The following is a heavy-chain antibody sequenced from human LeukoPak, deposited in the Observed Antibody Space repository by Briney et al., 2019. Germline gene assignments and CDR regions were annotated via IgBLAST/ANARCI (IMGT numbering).Heavy chain of an antibody. D-gene: IGHD3-10*01. CDR2: IYSGGST. Sequence: PGGSLRLSCAASGFTFSSYAMSWVRQAPGKGLEWVSVIYSGGSTYYADSVKGRFTISRDNSKNTLYLQMNSLRAEDTAVYYCARVLSGSDWYMDVWGKGTTVTVSS. CDR1: GFTFSSYA. CDR3: ARVLSGSDWYMDV. V-gene: IGHV3-53*01. J-gene: IGHJ6*03.